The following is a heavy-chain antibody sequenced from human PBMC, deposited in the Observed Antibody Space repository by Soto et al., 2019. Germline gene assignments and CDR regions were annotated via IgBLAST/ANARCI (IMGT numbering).Heavy chain of an antibody. J-gene: IGHJ6*02. V-gene: IGHV3-11*01. CDR3: AIGGGQIYYRGLDV. CDR2: ISGTGDTK. Sequence: GGSLRLSCAASGLFFSDYYLSWIRQAPGKALECVAYISGTGDTKYYADSVTGRFTISRDNPKNSLYLQMNSLRPEDAAVYYCAIGGGQIYYRGLDVWGQGTTVTVSS. CDR1: GLFFSDYY. D-gene: IGHD3-10*01.